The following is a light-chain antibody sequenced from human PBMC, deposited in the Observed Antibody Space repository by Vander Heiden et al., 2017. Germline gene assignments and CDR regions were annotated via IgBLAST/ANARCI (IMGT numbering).Light chain of an antibody. CDR2: KAS. V-gene: IGKV1-5*03. J-gene: IGKJ2*02. CDR3: QQYNSYLWT. Sequence: IQMTQSPSTLSASVGDRVTITCRASQSISSWLAWYQQKPGKAPKLLIYKASSLESGVPSRFSGSGSGTEFTLTISSLQPDDFATYYCQQYNSYLWTFGQGTKLEIK. CDR1: QSISSW.